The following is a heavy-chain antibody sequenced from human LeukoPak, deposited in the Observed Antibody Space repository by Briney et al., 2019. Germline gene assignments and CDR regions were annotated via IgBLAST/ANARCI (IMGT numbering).Heavy chain of an antibody. V-gene: IGHV4-59*08. CDR1: GGSISSYY. CDR2: IYYSGST. J-gene: IGHJ4*02. CDR3: AGSRFLEWLLPDYFDY. Sequence: SETLSLTCTVSGGSISSYYWSWIRQPPGKGLEWIGYIYYSGSTNYNPPLKSRVTISVDTSKNQFSLKLSSVTAADTAVYYCAGSRFLEWLLPDYFDYWGQGTLVTVSS. D-gene: IGHD3-3*01.